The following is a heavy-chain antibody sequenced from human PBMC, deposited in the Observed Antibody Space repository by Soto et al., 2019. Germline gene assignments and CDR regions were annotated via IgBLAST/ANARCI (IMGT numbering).Heavy chain of an antibody. CDR1: GGSFSGYY. Sequence: PSETLSLTCAVSGGSFSGYYWSWIRQPPGKGLEWIGEINHSGSTNYNPSLKSRVTISVDTSKNQFSLKLSSVTAADTAVYYCASGHSRAFVWLLWNYYYGMDVWGQGTTVTVSS. CDR3: ASGHSRAFVWLLWNYYYGMDV. J-gene: IGHJ6*02. CDR2: INHSGST. V-gene: IGHV4-34*01. D-gene: IGHD3-9*01.